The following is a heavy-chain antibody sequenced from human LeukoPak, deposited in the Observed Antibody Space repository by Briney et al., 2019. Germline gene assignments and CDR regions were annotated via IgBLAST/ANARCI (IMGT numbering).Heavy chain of an antibody. Sequence: GGSLRLSCAASGFTFSSYEMNWVRRAPGKGLEWVSYIISSGSPIYYADSVKGRFTISRDNAKNSLFLQMNSLRAEDTAVYYCARENLNGLDVWGQGTTVTVSS. J-gene: IGHJ6*02. V-gene: IGHV3-48*03. CDR2: IISSGSPI. CDR1: GFTFSSYE. CDR3: ARENLNGLDV.